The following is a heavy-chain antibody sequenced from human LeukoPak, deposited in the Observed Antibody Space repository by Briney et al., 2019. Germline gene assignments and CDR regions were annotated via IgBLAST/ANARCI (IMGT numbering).Heavy chain of an antibody. V-gene: IGHV1-69*04. CDR3: AYCGGDCYATRDFDY. Sequence: SVKVSCKASGYTFTSYGISWVRQAPGQGLEWMGRIIPILGIANYAQKFQGRVTITADKSTSTAYMELSSLRSQDTAVYYCAYCGGDCYATRDFDYWGQGTLVTVSS. CDR1: GYTFTSYG. J-gene: IGHJ4*02. CDR2: IIPILGIA. D-gene: IGHD2-21*01.